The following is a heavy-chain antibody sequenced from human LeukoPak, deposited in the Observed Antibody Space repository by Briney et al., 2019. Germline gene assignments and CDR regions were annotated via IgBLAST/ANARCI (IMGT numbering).Heavy chain of an antibody. CDR3: ARDSTVTTKWVSMDV. Sequence: GASVKVSCKASGYTFTGYYMHWVRQAPGQGLEWMGWINPNSGGTNYAQKFQGRVTMTRDTSISTAYMELSRLRSDDTAVYYCARDSTVTTKWVSMDVWGKGTTVTVSS. CDR1: GYTFTGYY. D-gene: IGHD4-17*01. V-gene: IGHV1-2*02. CDR2: INPNSGGT. J-gene: IGHJ6*03.